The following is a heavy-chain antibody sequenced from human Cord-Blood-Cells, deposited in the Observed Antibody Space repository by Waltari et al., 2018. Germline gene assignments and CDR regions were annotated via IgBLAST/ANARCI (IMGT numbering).Heavy chain of an antibody. CDR1: GGSISSYY. J-gene: IGHJ4*02. V-gene: IGHV4-59*01. D-gene: IGHD5-18*01. CDR3: AREGYSYGFDY. Sequence: QVQLQESGPGLVKPSETLSLTCTVSGGSISSYYWSWIRQPPGKGLEWIGYIYYSGSTNYNPSLKSRVTLSVDTSKNQFSLKLSSVTAADTAVSYCAREGYSYGFDYWGQGTLVTVSS. CDR2: IYYSGST.